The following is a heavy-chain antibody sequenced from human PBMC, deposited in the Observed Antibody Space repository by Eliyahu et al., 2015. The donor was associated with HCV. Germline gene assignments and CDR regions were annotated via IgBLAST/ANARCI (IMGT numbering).Heavy chain of an antibody. D-gene: IGHD2-2*02. Sequence: QVQLQESGPGLVKPSQTLSLTCTVSGGSIXSGGYYWSWIRQHPGKGLEWIGYIYYSGSTYYNPSLKSRVTISVDTSKNQFSLKLSSVTAADTAVYYCASLGVVVPAAIPVDYYYGMDVWGQGTTVTVSS. V-gene: IGHV4-31*03. J-gene: IGHJ6*02. CDR1: GGSIXSGGYY. CDR3: ASLGVVVPAAIPVDYYYGMDV. CDR2: IYYSGST.